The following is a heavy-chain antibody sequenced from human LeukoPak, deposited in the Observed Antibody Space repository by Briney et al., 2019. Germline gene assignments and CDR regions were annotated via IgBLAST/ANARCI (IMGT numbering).Heavy chain of an antibody. CDR2: IYSGGST. V-gene: IGHV3-53*01. CDR1: GFSFGRHG. Sequence: GGSLRLSCAAFGFSFGRHGMHWVRQAPGKGLEWVSVIYSGGSTYYADSVKGRFTISRDNSKNTLYLQMNSLRAEDTAVYYCARDYRPATTYAFDIWGQGTMVTVSS. J-gene: IGHJ3*02. D-gene: IGHD4-11*01. CDR3: ARDYRPATTYAFDI.